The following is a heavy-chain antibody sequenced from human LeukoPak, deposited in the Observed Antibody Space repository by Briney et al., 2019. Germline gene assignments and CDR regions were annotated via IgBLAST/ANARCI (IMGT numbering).Heavy chain of an antibody. CDR3: ARLVYSGSYYVNFDY. J-gene: IGHJ4*02. CDR2: INHSGST. D-gene: IGHD1-26*01. Sequence: SETLSLTCAVYGGSFSGYYWSWIRQPPGKGLEWIVEINHSGSTNYNPSLKSRVTISVDTSKNQFSLKLSSVTAADTAVYYCARLVYSGSYYVNFDYWGQGTLVTVSS. V-gene: IGHV4-34*01. CDR1: GGSFSGYY.